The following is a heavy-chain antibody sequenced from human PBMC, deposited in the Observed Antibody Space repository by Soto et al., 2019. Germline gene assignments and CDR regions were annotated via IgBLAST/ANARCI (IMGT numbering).Heavy chain of an antibody. CDR3: ARDSSSITMIVVANDY. J-gene: IGHJ4*02. CDR1: GFTFSSYS. V-gene: IGHV3-48*02. D-gene: IGHD3-22*01. CDR2: ISSSSSTI. Sequence: SGGSLRLSCAASGFTFSSYSMNWVRQAPGKGLEWVSYISSSSSTIYYADSVKGRFTISRDNAKNSLYLQMNSLRDEDTAVYYCARDSSSITMIVVANDYWGQGTLVTVSS.